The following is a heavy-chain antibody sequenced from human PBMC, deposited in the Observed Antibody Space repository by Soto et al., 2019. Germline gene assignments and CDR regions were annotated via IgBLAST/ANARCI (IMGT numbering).Heavy chain of an antibody. J-gene: IGHJ6*03. CDR3: ARRLPTVTTLIYYYYMDV. Sequence: QVQLVESGGGVVQPGRSLRLSCAASGFTFSSYGMHWVRQAPGKGLEWVAVIWYDGSNKYYADSVKGRFTISRDNSKNTLYLQMNSLRAEDTAVYYCARRLPTVTTLIYYYYMDVWGKGTTVTVSS. CDR2: IWYDGSNK. D-gene: IGHD4-17*01. V-gene: IGHV3-33*01. CDR1: GFTFSSYG.